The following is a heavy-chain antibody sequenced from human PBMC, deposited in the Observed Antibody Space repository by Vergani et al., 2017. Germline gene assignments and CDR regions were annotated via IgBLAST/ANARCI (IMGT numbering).Heavy chain of an antibody. D-gene: IGHD2-2*01. CDR2: INHSGST. CDR3: AKRGGGYCSSTSCYWRWFDP. V-gene: IGHV4-34*01. CDR1: GGSFSGYY. J-gene: IGHJ5*02. Sequence: QVQLQQWGAGLLKLSETLSLTCAVYGGSFSGYYWSWIRQPPGKGLEWIGEINHSGSTNYNPSLKSRVTISVDTSKNQFSLKLSSVTAADTAVYYCAKRGGGYCSSTSCYWRWFDPWGQGTLVTVSS.